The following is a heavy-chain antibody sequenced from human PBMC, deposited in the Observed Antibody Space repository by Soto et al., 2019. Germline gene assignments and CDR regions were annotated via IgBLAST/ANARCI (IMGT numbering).Heavy chain of an antibody. V-gene: IGHV1-69*13. CDR1: GGTFSSYA. CDR2: IIPIFGTA. Sequence: ASVKVSCKASGGTFSSYAISWVRQAPGQGLEWMGGIIPIFGTANHAQKFQGRVTITADESTSTAYMELSSLRSEDTAVYYCAGGNHPHGAFDIWGQGTMVTVSS. D-gene: IGHD1-26*01. J-gene: IGHJ3*02. CDR3: AGGNHPHGAFDI.